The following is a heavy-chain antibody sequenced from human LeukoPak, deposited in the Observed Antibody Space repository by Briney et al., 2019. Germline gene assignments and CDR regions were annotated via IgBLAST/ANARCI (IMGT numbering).Heavy chain of an antibody. CDR1: GGSISSGGYY. V-gene: IGHV4-31*03. CDR3: ARGHCSSTSCYPYNWFDP. J-gene: IGHJ5*02. Sequence: SQTLSLTCTVSGGSISSGGYYWSWIRQHPGKGLEWIGYIYYSGSTYYNPSLKSRVTISVDTSKNQFSLKLSSVTAADTAVYYCARGHCSSTSCYPYNWFDPWGQGTLVTVSS. CDR2: IYYSGST. D-gene: IGHD2-2*01.